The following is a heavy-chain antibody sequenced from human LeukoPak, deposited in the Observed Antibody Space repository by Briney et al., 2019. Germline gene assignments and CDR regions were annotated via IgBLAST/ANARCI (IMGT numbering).Heavy chain of an antibody. CDR2: ISYGGSNK. D-gene: IGHD3-10*01. J-gene: IGHJ4*02. CDR3: ARAATMIRGDTPQELEN. Sequence: GGSLRLSCAGSGFTFSNYAMNWVRQAPGQGLEWMAFISYGGSNKYYADSVKGRFTISRDNSKNIHYLEMNSLRAEDTAVYYCARAATMIRGDTPQELENWGQGTLVTVSS. V-gene: IGHV3-30*04. CDR1: GFTFSNYA.